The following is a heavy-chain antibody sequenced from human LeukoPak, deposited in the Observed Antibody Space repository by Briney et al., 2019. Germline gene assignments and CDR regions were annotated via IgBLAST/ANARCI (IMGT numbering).Heavy chain of an antibody. CDR2: IHYIGNT. J-gene: IGHJ4*02. Sequence: PSETLSLTCTVSGDSIGTSGYYWSWSRQHPGTGLEWIAYIHYIGNTYYNPSLESRVTMSVDTSSNQFSLNVASVTAADTAVYYCARVRDDYFFDYWGQGILVTVSS. CDR3: ARVRDDYFFDY. V-gene: IGHV4-31*03. D-gene: IGHD3-3*01. CDR1: GDSIGTSGYY.